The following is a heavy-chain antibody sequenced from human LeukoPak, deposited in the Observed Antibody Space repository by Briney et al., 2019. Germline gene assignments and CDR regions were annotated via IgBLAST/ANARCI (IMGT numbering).Heavy chain of an antibody. V-gene: IGHV3-53*01. J-gene: IGHJ4*02. CDR2: IYTGGTT. D-gene: IGHD6-19*01. CDR1: GFTVYTNS. Sequence: GGSLRLSCAVSGFTVYTNSMSWVRQVPGKGLEWVSDIYTGGTTHYADSVKGRFTISRDNSKNTLYLEMNSLRAEDAAVYFCARSPAFYDGAVVKYYFDYWGQGTLVTVSS. CDR3: ARSPAFYDGAVVKYYFDY.